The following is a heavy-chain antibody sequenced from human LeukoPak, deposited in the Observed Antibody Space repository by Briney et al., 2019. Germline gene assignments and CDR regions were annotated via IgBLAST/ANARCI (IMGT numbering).Heavy chain of an antibody. V-gene: IGHV4-39*07. J-gene: IGHJ3*02. CDR3: ARGNYGDYGHDAFDI. Sequence: SETLSLTCTVSGATINSGRYYWNWIRQHPGKGLEWIGEINHSGSTNYNPSLKSRVTISVDTSKNQFSLKLSSVTAADTAVYYCARGNYGDYGHDAFDIWGQGTMVTVSS. CDR1: GATINSGRYY. CDR2: INHSGST. D-gene: IGHD4-17*01.